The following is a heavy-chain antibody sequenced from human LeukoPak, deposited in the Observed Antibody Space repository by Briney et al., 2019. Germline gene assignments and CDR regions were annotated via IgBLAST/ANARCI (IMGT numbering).Heavy chain of an antibody. V-gene: IGHV4-59*08. D-gene: IGHD6-19*01. J-gene: IGHJ4*02. CDR2: IYYSGST. Sequence: PSETLSLTCTGSGGSISSYYWSWIRQPPGKGLEWMGYIYYSGSTNYNPSLKSRVTISIDTSKTQFSLQLSSVTAADTAVYYCARSSGWYFHYWGQGALVTVSS. CDR1: GGSISSYY. CDR3: ARSSGWYFHY.